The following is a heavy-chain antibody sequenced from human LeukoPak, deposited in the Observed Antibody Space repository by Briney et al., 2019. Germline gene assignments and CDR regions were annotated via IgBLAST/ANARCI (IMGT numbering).Heavy chain of an antibody. D-gene: IGHD6-13*01. Sequence: PGGSLRLSCAASGFTFSSYSMNWVRQAPGKGLEWLSYISGSGATIYYADSVKGRFTVSRDNAKNSLYLQRNSLRDEDTAVYYCARVRSSYYLDYWGQGTLLTVSS. CDR3: ARVRSSYYLDY. CDR1: GFTFSSYS. J-gene: IGHJ4*02. CDR2: ISGSGATI. V-gene: IGHV3-48*02.